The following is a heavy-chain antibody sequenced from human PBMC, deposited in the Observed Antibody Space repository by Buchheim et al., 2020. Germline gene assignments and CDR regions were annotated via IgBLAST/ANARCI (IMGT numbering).Heavy chain of an antibody. CDR3: ARAYYDFWGSRDCFDP. CDR2: IYTSGST. CDR1: GGSISSGSYN. D-gene: IGHD3-3*01. Sequence: QVQLQESGPGLVKPSQTLSLTCSVSGGSISSGSYNWAWLRQPAGKGPEWIGRIYTSGSTNYNPSLKSRVTIPVDTSRNHSSLRLSSVTAADTAVYYCARAYYDFWGSRDCFDPWGQGTL. V-gene: IGHV4-61*02. J-gene: IGHJ5*02.